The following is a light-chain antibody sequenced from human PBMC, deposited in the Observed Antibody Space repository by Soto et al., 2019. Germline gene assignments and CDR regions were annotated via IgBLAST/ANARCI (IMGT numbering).Light chain of an antibody. CDR3: QQRSNWPPLT. CDR1: QSVGRY. Sequence: EIVLTQSPATLSLSPGERATLSCRASQSVGRYLLWYQHKPGQAPRLLIYDASTRATGIPARFSGSGSGTDFTLTISSLEPEDFAVYYCQQRSNWPPLTFGGGTKVEI. J-gene: IGKJ4*01. V-gene: IGKV3-11*01. CDR2: DAS.